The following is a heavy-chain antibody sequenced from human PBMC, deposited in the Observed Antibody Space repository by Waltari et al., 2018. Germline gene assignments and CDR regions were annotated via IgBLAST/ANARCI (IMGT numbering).Heavy chain of an antibody. V-gene: IGHV4-59*12. J-gene: IGHJ4*02. CDR3: ARNLGFGGLIGPFEH. D-gene: IGHD3-16*01. CDR1: GGSIRSSY. CDR2: IHYTGST. Sequence: QVQLQESGPGLVKPSETLSLNCTVSGGSIRSSYWSWIRQSPGKGLEWIGCIHYTGSTNYTPSLKSRRTISLDTSKDQFSLKLSSVTAADTAMYYCARNLGFGGLIGPFEHWGQGTLVTVSS.